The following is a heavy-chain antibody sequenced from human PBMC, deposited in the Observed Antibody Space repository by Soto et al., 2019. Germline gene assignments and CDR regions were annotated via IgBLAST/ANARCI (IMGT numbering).Heavy chain of an antibody. V-gene: IGHV3-23*01. CDR2: ISGSGGST. D-gene: IGHD3-10*01. Sequence: EVQLLESGGGLVQPGGSLRLSCAASGFIFSSYAMSWVRQAPGKGLEWVSAISGSGGSTYYADSVKGRFTISRDNSKNTLYLQMNSLRAEDTAVYYCAIEDYYGSGSYSSPFDYWGQGTLVTVSS. CDR1: GFIFSSYA. CDR3: AIEDYYGSGSYSSPFDY. J-gene: IGHJ4*02.